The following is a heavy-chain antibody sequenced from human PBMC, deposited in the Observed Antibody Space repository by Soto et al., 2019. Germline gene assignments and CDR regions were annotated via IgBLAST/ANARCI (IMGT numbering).Heavy chain of an antibody. V-gene: IGHV3-23*01. CDR3: ANGGIQRKYYFDY. Sequence: HPVGSLRLSCAASGFTFSSYAMSWVRQAPGKGLEWVSAISGSGGSTYYADSVKGRFTISRDNSKNTLYLQMNSLRAEDTAVYYCANGGIQRKYYFDYWGQGTLVTVSS. J-gene: IGHJ4*02. CDR2: ISGSGGST. CDR1: GFTFSSYA. D-gene: IGHD5-18*01.